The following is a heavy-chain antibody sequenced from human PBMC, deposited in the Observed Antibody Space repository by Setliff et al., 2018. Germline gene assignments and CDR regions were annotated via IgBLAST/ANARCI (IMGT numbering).Heavy chain of an antibody. J-gene: IGHJ4*02. CDR1: GDSLSSGSYF. CDR3: ARDSHRLTTDPLFDH. V-gene: IGHV4-61*02. Sequence: PSETLSLTCTVSGDSLSSGSYFWTWIRQPAGKGLAWIGRVYKSGTTNYSPALKSRVTLSIDTSSNEFSLNLRSVTAADTAIYYCARDSHRLTTDPLFDHWGQGALVTVSS. D-gene: IGHD6-25*01. CDR2: VYKSGTT.